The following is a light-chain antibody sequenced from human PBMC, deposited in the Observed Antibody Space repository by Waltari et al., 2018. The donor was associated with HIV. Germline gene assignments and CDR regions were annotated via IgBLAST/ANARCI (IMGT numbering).Light chain of an antibody. J-gene: IGLJ2*01. CDR3: GTWDSSLSAVL. V-gene: IGLV1-51*01. Sequence: QSVLTQPPSVTAAPGQKVTISCSGSSPNIGSNRVFWYQQLPGTAPKLLIYDNTKRPSGIPDRFSGSKSGTLATLGITGLQTGDEADYYRGTWDSSLSAVLFGGGTKLTVL. CDR2: DNT. CDR1: SPNIGSNR.